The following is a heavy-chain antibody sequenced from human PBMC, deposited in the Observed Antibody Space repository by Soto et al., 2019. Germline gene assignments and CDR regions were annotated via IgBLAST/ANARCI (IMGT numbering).Heavy chain of an antibody. Sequence: QVQLVQSGAAVKKPGSSVKVSCKASGGTFSSYAISWVRQAPGQGLEWMGGIIPIFGTANYAQKFQGRVTSTADESTSRAYMELSSLRAEDTAVYYCAGGGDYFSSDYWGQGSLVTVSS. CDR3: AGGGDYFSSDY. V-gene: IGHV1-69*01. CDR1: GGTFSSYA. J-gene: IGHJ4*02. D-gene: IGHD4-17*01. CDR2: IIPIFGTA.